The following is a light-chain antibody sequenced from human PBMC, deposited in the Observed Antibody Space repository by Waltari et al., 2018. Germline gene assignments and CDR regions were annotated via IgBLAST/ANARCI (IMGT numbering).Light chain of an antibody. Sequence: DIQMTQSPSPLSASVGDRVNITCQASQDISNYLNWYQQKPGKAPKLLIYDASNLETGVPSRFSGSGSGTDFTFTISSLQPEDIATYYCQQYDNLPLTFGGGTKVEIK. J-gene: IGKJ4*01. V-gene: IGKV1-33*01. CDR1: QDISNY. CDR2: DAS. CDR3: QQYDNLPLT.